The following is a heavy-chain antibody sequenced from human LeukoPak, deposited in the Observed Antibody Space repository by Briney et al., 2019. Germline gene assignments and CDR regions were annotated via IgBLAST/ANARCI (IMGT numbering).Heavy chain of an antibody. CDR2: IYSGGYT. Sequence: PGGSLRLSCAPSGXSVSNNYMTWVRQAPGKGLEWVSIIYSGGYTYYADSVKGRFTISRDNSNNTLQLQMNRLRVEDTAVYYCARVGASDLLAEFCQDWGQGTLVTVSS. D-gene: IGHD1-26*01. J-gene: IGHJ1*01. CDR3: ARVGASDLLAEFCQD. CDR1: GXSVSNNY. V-gene: IGHV3-66*01.